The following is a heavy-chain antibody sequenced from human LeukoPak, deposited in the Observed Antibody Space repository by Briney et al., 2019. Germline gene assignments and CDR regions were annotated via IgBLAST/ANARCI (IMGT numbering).Heavy chain of an antibody. CDR3: ARDWNDFYMDV. V-gene: IGHV3-23*01. Sequence: GGSLRLSCAASGFTFSSYAMSWVRQAPGKGLEWVSGISGSGGSTYYADSVKGRFTISRDNSRNTLYLQMNSPRAEDTAVYYCARDWNDFYMDVWGKGTTVTVSS. CDR2: ISGSGGST. CDR1: GFTFSSYA. J-gene: IGHJ6*03. D-gene: IGHD1-1*01.